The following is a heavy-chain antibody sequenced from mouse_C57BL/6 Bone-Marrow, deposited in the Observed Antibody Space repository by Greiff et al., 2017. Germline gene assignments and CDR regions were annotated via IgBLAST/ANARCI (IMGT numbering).Heavy chain of an antibody. V-gene: IGHV5-4*01. CDR2: ISDGGSYT. J-gene: IGHJ2*01. Sequence: LEWVATISDGGSYTYYPDNVKGRFTISRDNAKNNLYLQMSHLKSEDTAMYYCARALGRGYWGQGTTLTVSS. D-gene: IGHD4-1*01. CDR3: ARALGRGY.